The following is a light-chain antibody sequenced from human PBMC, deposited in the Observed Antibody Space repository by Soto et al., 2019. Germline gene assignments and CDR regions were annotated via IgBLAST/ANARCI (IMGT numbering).Light chain of an antibody. V-gene: IGKV3-15*01. CDR1: QSVSSN. CDR3: QQYNNWPLT. Sequence: EIVMTQSPATLSVSPEERATLSCRASQSVSSNLAWYQQKPGQSPRLLIYGASTRATGIPARFSGSGSGTEFTLTISSLQSEDFAVYYRQQYNNWPLTFGQGTKVEIK. J-gene: IGKJ1*01. CDR2: GAS.